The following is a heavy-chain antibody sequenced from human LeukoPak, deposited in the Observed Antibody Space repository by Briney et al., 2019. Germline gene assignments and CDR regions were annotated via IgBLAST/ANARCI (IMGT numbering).Heavy chain of an antibody. D-gene: IGHD6-19*01. J-gene: IGHJ3*02. CDR2: INPNSGGT. CDR1: GYTFTGYY. V-gene: IGHV1-2*06. CDR3: AGQYSSGWSDPFDAFDI. Sequence: GASVKVSCKASGYTFTGYYMHWVRQAPGQGLEWMGRINPNSGGTNYAQKFQGRVTMTRDTSISTAYMELSSLRSEDTAVYYCAGQYSSGWSDPFDAFDIWGQGTMVTVSS.